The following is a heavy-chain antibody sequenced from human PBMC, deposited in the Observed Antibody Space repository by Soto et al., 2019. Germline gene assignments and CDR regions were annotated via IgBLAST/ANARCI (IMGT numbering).Heavy chain of an antibody. V-gene: IGHV3-23*01. CDR3: AKGPYYDSSGYYQNWYFDL. CDR1: GFTFSSYA. D-gene: IGHD3-22*01. CDR2: ISGSGGST. Sequence: EVQLLESGGGLVQPGGSLRLSCAASGFTFSSYAMSWVRQAPGKGLEWVSAISGSGGSTYYADSVKGRFTISRDNSKNTLYLQMNSLRAEDTAVYYCAKGPYYDSSGYYQNWYFDLWGRGTLVTVSS. J-gene: IGHJ2*01.